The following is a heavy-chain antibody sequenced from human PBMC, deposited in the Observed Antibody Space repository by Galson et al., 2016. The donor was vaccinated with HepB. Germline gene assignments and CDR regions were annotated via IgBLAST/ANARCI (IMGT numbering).Heavy chain of an antibody. CDR3: AKDRIGCYKPFDY. Sequence: SLRLSCAASGFTFSNYAMSWVRQAPGKGLEWVSSISGSGSNTYYADSVKGRFTISRDNSKNTLYLHLNSLRAEDTAVYYCAKDRIGCYKPFDYWGQGTLVTVSS. CDR1: GFTFSNYA. V-gene: IGHV3-23*01. J-gene: IGHJ4*02. D-gene: IGHD3-22*01. CDR2: ISGSGSNT.